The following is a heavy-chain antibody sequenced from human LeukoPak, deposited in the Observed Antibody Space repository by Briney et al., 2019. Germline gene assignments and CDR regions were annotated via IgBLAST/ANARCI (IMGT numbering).Heavy chain of an antibody. Sequence: ASVKVSCKASGYTFTSYGISWVRQAPGQGLEWMGWMNPNSGNTGYAQKFQGRVTMTRNTSISTAYMELSSLRSEDTAVYYCARGGYSGYDWSDWFDPWGQGTLVTVSS. J-gene: IGHJ5*02. D-gene: IGHD5-12*01. CDR2: MNPNSGNT. CDR1: GYTFTSYG. CDR3: ARGGYSGYDWSDWFDP. V-gene: IGHV1-8*02.